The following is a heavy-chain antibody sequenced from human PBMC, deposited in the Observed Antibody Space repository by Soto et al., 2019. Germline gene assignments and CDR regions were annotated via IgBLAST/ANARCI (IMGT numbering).Heavy chain of an antibody. V-gene: IGHV3-30*18. CDR1: GFTFSSYG. D-gene: IGHD1-26*01. J-gene: IGHJ4*02. CDR2: ISYDGSNK. Sequence: QVQLVESGGGVVQPGRSLRLSCAASGFTFSSYGMHWVRQAPGKGLEWVAVISYDGSNKYYADSVKGRFTISRDNSKNTLYLQMTSLSAEDTAVYYCAKDYQHGSYSSGFYYWGQGTLVTVSS. CDR3: AKDYQHGSYSSGFYY.